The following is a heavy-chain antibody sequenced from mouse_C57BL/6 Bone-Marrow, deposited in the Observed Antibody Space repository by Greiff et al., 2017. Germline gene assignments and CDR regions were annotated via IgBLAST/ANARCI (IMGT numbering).Heavy chain of an antibody. CDR1: GFTFTDYY. CDR2: IRNKANGYTT. D-gene: IGHD2-4*01. CDR3: ARATMITTWYFDV. Sequence: EVKLVESGGGLVQPGGSLSLSCAASGFTFTDYYMSWVRQPPGKALEWLGFIRNKANGYTTEYSASVKGRFTISRDNSQSILYLQMNALGAEDSATYYCARATMITTWYFDVWGTGTTVTVSS. V-gene: IGHV7-3*01. J-gene: IGHJ1*03.